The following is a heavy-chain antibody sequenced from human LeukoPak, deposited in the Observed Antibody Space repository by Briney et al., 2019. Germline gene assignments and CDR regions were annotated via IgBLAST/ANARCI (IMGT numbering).Heavy chain of an antibody. Sequence: SVTVSCKASGYTFTSHDINWVRQAPGQGLEWMGGIIPIFGTANYAQKFQGRVTITADESTSTAYMELSSLRSEDTAVYYCARSDCSGGSCYRYYYGMDVWGQGTTVTVSS. V-gene: IGHV1-69*13. CDR1: GYTFTSHD. D-gene: IGHD2-15*01. CDR2: IIPIFGTA. CDR3: ARSDCSGGSCYRYYYGMDV. J-gene: IGHJ6*02.